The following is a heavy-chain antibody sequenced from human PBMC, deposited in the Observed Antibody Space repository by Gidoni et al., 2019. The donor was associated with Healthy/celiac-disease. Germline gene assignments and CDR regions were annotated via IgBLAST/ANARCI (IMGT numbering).Heavy chain of an antibody. D-gene: IGHD3-10*01. J-gene: IGHJ3*02. CDR2: ISGSGGST. CDR1: GFTFRRYA. V-gene: IGHV3-23*01. CDR3: AKDQMVRGVVDAFDI. Sequence: EVQLLESGGGLVQPGGSLGLSCAASGFTFRRYAMIWVRQAPGKGLEWVSAISGSGGSTYYADSVKGRFTISRDNSKNTLYLQMNSLRAEDTAVYYCAKDQMVRGVVDAFDIWGQGTMVTVSS.